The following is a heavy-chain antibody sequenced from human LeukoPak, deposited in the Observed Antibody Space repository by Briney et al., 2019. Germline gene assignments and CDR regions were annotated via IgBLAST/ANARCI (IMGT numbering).Heavy chain of an antibody. Sequence: PGGSLRLSCAASGFTVSTYYMNWVRQAPGKGLEWVSILYSGDSTYYADSVKGRSIVSRDNSKNTLYLQMSALRAEDTAVYYCARVGDHYHWYLDLWGRGTLVTVSS. V-gene: IGHV3-53*01. D-gene: IGHD3-10*01. CDR2: LYSGDST. CDR3: ARVGDHYHWYLDL. J-gene: IGHJ2*01. CDR1: GFTVSTYY.